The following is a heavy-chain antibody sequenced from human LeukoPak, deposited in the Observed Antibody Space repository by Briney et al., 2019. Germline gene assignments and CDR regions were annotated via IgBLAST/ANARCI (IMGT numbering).Heavy chain of an antibody. J-gene: IGHJ5*02. CDR1: GGTFSSYA. Sequence: GASVKVSCKASGGTFSSYAISWVRPAPGEGLEWVGGIIPVFGIANYAQKFQGRINITTDASTSTVYMEMSSLRSEDTAVYYCAADMEPTDPYIWVDPWGPGTLVTVSS. CDR3: AADMEPTDPYIWVDP. V-gene: IGHV1-69*05. CDR2: IIPVFGIA. D-gene: IGHD1-14*01.